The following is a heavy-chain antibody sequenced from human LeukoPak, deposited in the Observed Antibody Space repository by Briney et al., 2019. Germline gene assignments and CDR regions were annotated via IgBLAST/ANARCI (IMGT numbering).Heavy chain of an antibody. V-gene: IGHV4-4*07. CDR2: IYTSGST. CDR3: ARLDYDCVWGSYRYDDY. CDR1: GGSISSYY. J-gene: IGHJ4*02. Sequence: SSETLSLTCTVSGGSISSYYWSWIRQPAGKGLEWIGRIYTSGSTNYNPSLKSRVTMSVDTSKNQFSLKLSSVTAADTAVYYCARLDYDCVWGSYRYDDYWGQGTLVTVSS. D-gene: IGHD3-16*02.